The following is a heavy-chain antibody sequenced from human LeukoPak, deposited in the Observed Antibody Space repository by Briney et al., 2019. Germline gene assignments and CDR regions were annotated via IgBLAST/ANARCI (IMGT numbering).Heavy chain of an antibody. Sequence: PGGSLRLSCAASGFTFSSNSMNWVRQAPGKGLEWVSSISSSSSYIYYADSVKGRFTISRDNAKNSLYLQMNSLRAEDTAVYYCARRAGAYSHPYDYWGQGTLVTVSS. CDR2: ISSSSSYI. CDR1: GFTFSSNS. CDR3: ARRAGAYSHPYDY. V-gene: IGHV3-21*04. J-gene: IGHJ4*02. D-gene: IGHD4/OR15-4a*01.